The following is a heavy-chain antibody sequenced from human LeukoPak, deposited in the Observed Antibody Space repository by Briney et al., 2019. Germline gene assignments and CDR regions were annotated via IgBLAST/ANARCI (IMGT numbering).Heavy chain of an antibody. CDR3: ARNMGDWGRAFDF. CDR1: GFTFSSSW. CDR2: INSDESIT. J-gene: IGHJ3*01. V-gene: IGHV3-74*01. D-gene: IGHD7-27*01. Sequence: PGGSLRLSCAASGFTFSSSWMYWVRQAPGKGLVWVSRINSDESITTYADSVKGRFTISRDNAKNTLYLQMNSLRAEDTAVYYCARNMGDWGRAFDFWGQGTMVTVSS.